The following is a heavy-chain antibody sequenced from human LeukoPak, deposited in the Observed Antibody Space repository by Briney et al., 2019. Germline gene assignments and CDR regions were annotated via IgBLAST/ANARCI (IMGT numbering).Heavy chain of an antibody. J-gene: IGHJ3*02. V-gene: IGHV3-53*01. CDR3: ARGRDYGDYVYAFDI. Sequence: PGGSLRLSCAASGFTFSSNYMSWVRQAPGKGLEWVSVIYSGGSTYYSDSVKGRCTISRNNSKNTLYLQMNSLRAEDTAVYYCARGRDYGDYVYAFDIWGQGTMVTVSS. CDR1: GFTFSSNY. D-gene: IGHD4-17*01. CDR2: IYSGGST.